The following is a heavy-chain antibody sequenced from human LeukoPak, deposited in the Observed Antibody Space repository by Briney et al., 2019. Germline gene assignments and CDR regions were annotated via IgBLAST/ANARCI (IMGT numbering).Heavy chain of an antibody. J-gene: IGHJ4*02. CDR2: VSGYNGNT. Sequence: ASVKVSCKASGYTFTSHGINWLRQAPGQGLEWMGWVSGYNGNTDYAQKFQGRVTMTTDRSTNTVYMESRSLRSDDTAVYYCARDRPVMITFGGVIIAAYWGQGTLVSVSS. D-gene: IGHD3-16*02. CDR3: ARDRPVMITFGGVIIAAY. CDR1: GYTFTSHG. V-gene: IGHV1-18*01.